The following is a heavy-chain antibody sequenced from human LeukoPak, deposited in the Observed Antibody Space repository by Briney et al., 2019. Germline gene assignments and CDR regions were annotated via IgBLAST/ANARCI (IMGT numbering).Heavy chain of an antibody. CDR3: ARDVRLTDMGYYYYYMDV. Sequence: GGSLRLSCAASGFTFSSYSMNWVRQAPGKGLEWVSSISSSSSYIYYADSVKGRFTISRDNAKNSLYLQMNSLRAEDTAVYYCARDVRLTDMGYYYYYMDVWGKGTTVTVSS. CDR1: GFTFSSYS. CDR2: ISSSSSYI. D-gene: IGHD2-15*01. J-gene: IGHJ6*03. V-gene: IGHV3-21*01.